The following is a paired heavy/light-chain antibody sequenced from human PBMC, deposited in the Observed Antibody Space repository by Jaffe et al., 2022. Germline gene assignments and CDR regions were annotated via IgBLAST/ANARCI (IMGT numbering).Light chain of an antibody. CDR3: QSAASSGTYEDWV. CDR1: ALPQQY. CDR2: NDN. V-gene: IGLV3-25*03. J-gene: IGLJ3*02. Sequence: SYELTQPPSVSVSPGQTARITCSGNALPQQYVYWYQQKPGQAPVMLIYNDNERPSGIPERFSASSSGTTVTLTISGVQAEDDADYYCQSAASSGTYEDWVFGGGTKLTVL.
Heavy chain of an antibody. CDR3: LARDLSGRDY. D-gene: IGHD3-3*01. CDR1: GDNFLSYYY. CDR2: INPSGGHT. J-gene: IGHJ4*02. Sequence: QVQLVQSGAEVKRPGASVKVSCKASGDNFLSYYYVHWVRQAPGQGLQWMGIINPSGGHTRNTQGLQGRLTLTRDTSTSTVYMELSSLRFEDTAIYYCLARDLSGRDYWGQGTAVTVSS. V-gene: IGHV1-46*04.